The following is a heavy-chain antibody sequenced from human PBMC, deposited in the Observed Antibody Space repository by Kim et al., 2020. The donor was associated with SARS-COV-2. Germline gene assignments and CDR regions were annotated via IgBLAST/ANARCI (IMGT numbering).Heavy chain of an antibody. J-gene: IGHJ4*01. Sequence: SETLSLTCTVSGGSVSSGSYYWIWHPPPPGQERMWFAYICYSGSTNSTLTLKSTLTVSADTNQNPFSLNLSSVTATAAADYACATALRPHLPVAHFYYWG. CDR1: GGSVSSGSYY. CDR2: ICYSGST. D-gene: IGHD3-10*01. CDR3: ATALRPHLPVAHFYY. V-gene: IGHV4-61*01.